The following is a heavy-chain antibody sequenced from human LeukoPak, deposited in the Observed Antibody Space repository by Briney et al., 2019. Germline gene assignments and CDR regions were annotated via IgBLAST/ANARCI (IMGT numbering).Heavy chain of an antibody. CDR2: ISAYNGNT. Sequence: ASVKVSCKASGYTFTSYGISWVRQAPGQGLEWMGWISAYNGNTNYAQKLQGRVTMTTDRSTSTAYMELRSLRYDDTAVYYCAREGYLQRLSPDDAFDIWGQGTMVTVSS. V-gene: IGHV1-18*01. CDR1: GYTFTSYG. D-gene: IGHD3-3*01. J-gene: IGHJ3*02. CDR3: AREGYLQRLSPDDAFDI.